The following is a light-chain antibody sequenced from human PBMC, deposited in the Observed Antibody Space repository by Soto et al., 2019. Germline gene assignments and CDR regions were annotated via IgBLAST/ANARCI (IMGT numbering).Light chain of an antibody. CDR2: GAS. J-gene: IGKJ5*01. CDR3: QHYNKWPPA. CDR1: QSVSSD. V-gene: IGKV3D-15*01. Sequence: EIVMTQSPATLSASPGERATLSCRASQSVSSDLAWYQQKPGRAPRLLIYGASIRATGVPARFSGSGSGTEFTLTISSLQSEDFAVYYCQHYNKWPPAFGQGTRLEIK.